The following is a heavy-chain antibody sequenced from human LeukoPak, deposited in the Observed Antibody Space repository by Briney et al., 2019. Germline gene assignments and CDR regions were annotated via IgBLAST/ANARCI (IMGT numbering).Heavy chain of an antibody. CDR1: GFTFDDYA. J-gene: IGHJ4*02. CDR2: ISWDGGST. CDR3: AKDIRGYCSGGSCSVFDY. V-gene: IGHV3-43D*03. Sequence: GGSLRLSCAASGFTFDDYAMHWVRQAPGKGLEWVSLISWDGGSTYYADSVKGRFTISRDNSKNSLYLQMNSLRAEDTAVYYCAKDIRGYCSGGSCSVFDYWGQGTLVTVSS. D-gene: IGHD2-15*01.